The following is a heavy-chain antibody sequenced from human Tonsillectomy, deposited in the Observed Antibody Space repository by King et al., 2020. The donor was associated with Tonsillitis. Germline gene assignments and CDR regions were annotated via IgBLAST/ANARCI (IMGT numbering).Heavy chain of an antibody. J-gene: IGHJ4*02. CDR2: ISGSGGNT. Sequence: VQLVESGGGLVQPGGSLRLSCAASGFTFSTYAMSWVRQAPGKGLEWVSGISGSGGNTYYADSVMGRFTISRDNSKNTLYLQMNSLRAEDTAIYYCTKGYYGSGNYFDYWGQGTLVTVSS. V-gene: IGHV3-23*04. CDR3: TKGYYGSGNYFDY. CDR1: GFTFSTYA. D-gene: IGHD3-10*01.